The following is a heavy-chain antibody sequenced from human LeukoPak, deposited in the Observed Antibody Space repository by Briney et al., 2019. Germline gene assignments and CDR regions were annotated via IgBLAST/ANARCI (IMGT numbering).Heavy chain of an antibody. D-gene: IGHD6-19*01. CDR1: GFSFSNYD. J-gene: IGHJ4*02. CDR2: ISRSSSHI. Sequence: GGSLRLSCAASGFSFSNYDMNWVRQAPGKGLEWVSYISRSSSHIYYADSMKGRLTIFRDNAKSSLYLQMNSLRDEDTAVYYCARDSRSSGLTVDYWGQGTLVTVSS. CDR3: ARDSRSSGLTVDY. V-gene: IGHV3-21*01.